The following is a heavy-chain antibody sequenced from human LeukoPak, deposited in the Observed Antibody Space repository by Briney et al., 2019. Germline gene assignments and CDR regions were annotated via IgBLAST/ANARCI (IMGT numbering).Heavy chain of an antibody. J-gene: IGHJ4*02. Sequence: PSETLSLTCTVSGDSINTYYWSWLRQSAGKGLEWIGRIYTSGSTNYSPPLKSRVTMSVDTSENQFSQKLSSVTAANTAVYYCARLFYGSGSRYFDYWGQGTLVTVSS. CDR1: GDSINTYY. V-gene: IGHV4-4*07. D-gene: IGHD3-10*01. CDR3: ARLFYGSGSRYFDY. CDR2: IYTSGST.